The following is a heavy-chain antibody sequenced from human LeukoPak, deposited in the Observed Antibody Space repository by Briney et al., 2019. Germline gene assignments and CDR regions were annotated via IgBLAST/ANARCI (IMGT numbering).Heavy chain of an antibody. CDR3: TRDRSHDY. Sequence: GGSLRLSCTASGFTFGDYPITWVRQAPGKGLEWVGFIRNNTYGVTTEYSAYVKGRFTSSRDDSKSIAYLQMNSLKTEDTAVYYCTRDRSHDYWGPGTLVTVSP. V-gene: IGHV3-49*04. J-gene: IGHJ4*02. D-gene: IGHD6-13*01. CDR2: IRNNTYGVTT. CDR1: GFTFGDYP.